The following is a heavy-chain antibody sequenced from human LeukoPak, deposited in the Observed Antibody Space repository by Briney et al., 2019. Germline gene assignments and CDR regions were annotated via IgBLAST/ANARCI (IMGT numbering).Heavy chain of an antibody. Sequence: GGSLTLSCAASGFTFSSYWMSWVRQAPGKGLEWVAHIKQDGSEKYYVDSVKGRFTISRDNAKNSLYLQMTSLRAEDTAVYYCARMSGYCSRTSCYTPPFDYWGQGTLVTVSS. CDR1: GFTFSSYW. CDR3: ARMSGYCSRTSCYTPPFDY. J-gene: IGHJ4*02. V-gene: IGHV3-7*01. D-gene: IGHD2-2*02. CDR2: IKQDGSEK.